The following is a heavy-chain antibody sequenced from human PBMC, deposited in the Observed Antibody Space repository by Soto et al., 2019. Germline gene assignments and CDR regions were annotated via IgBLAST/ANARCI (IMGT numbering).Heavy chain of an antibody. CDR1: GFTFSSYG. Sequence: QVQLVESGGGVVQPGRSLRLSCAASGFTFSSYGMHWVRQAPGKGLEWVALVWYDGGNKYYADSVKGRFTISRDNSKNMLYLQMTSLRDEDTAVYYCVRAAGYSGNDYVYYYGMDVWGQGTTVTVSS. D-gene: IGHD5-12*01. CDR2: VWYDGGNK. CDR3: VRAAGYSGNDYVYYYGMDV. J-gene: IGHJ6*02. V-gene: IGHV3-33*01.